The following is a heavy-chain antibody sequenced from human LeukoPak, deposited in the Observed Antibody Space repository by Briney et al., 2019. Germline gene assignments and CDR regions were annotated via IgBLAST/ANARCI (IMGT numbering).Heavy chain of an antibody. CDR3: ARGRGLGELAVASFDS. J-gene: IGHJ4*02. CDR1: GFTFSSYW. D-gene: IGHD6-19*01. Sequence: PGGSLRLSCAASGFTFSSYWMHWVRQAPGKGLVWVSRINSDGSSTSYADSVKGRFTISRDNAKNTLYLQMNSLRAEDTAVYYCARGRGLGELAVASFDSWGQGILVTVSS. V-gene: IGHV3-74*01. CDR2: INSDGSST.